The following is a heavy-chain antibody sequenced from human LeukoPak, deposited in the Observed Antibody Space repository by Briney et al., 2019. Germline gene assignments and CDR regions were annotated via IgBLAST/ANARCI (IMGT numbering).Heavy chain of an antibody. CDR1: GFTISNYA. CDR3: AKGLKGYSAYEQIDY. J-gene: IGHJ4*02. V-gene: IGHV3-23*01. CDR2: ISASGGTT. Sequence: GGSLRLSCAASGFTISNYAMTWVRQAPGKGLEWVSHISASGGTTYYEDSVKGRFTISRDNSKSTLYLQMSSLRAEDTAICYCAKGLKGYSAYEQIDYWGQGTLVTVSS. D-gene: IGHD5-12*01.